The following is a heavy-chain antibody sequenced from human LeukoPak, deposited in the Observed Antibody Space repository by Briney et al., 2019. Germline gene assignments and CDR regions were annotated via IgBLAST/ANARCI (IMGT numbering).Heavy chain of an antibody. J-gene: IGHJ4*02. CDR3: ARQDIVLMVYALFDY. D-gene: IGHD2-8*01. CDR2: IYYSGST. CDR1: GGSISSSRYY. V-gene: IGHV4-39*01. Sequence: PSETPSLTCTVSGGSISSSRYYWGWIRQPPGKGVEWVGSIYYSGSTYYNPSLKSRVTISVDTSKNQFSLKLSSVTAADTAVYYCARQDIVLMVYALFDYWGQGTLVTVSS.